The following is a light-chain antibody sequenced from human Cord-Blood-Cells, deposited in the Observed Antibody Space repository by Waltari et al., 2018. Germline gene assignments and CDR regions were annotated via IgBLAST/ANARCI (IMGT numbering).Light chain of an antibody. CDR3: CSYAGSSSVV. J-gene: IGLJ2*01. CDR1: SSDVGSNHL. Sequence: QSALTQPASVSGSPGQSITISCPGTSSDVGSNHLSPWYQQHPGKAPKLMIYEGSKRPSGVSNRFSGSKSGNTASLTISGLQAGDEADYYCCSYAGSSSVVFGGGTKLTVL. V-gene: IGLV2-23*01. CDR2: EGS.